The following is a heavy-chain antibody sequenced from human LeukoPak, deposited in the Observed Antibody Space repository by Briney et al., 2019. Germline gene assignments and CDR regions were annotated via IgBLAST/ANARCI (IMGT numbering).Heavy chain of an antibody. J-gene: IGHJ4*02. D-gene: IGHD4-17*01. Sequence: GRSLRLSCAASGFIFSSYGMHWVRQAPGKGLEWVAVIWFDGSNQYHADAVKGRFTISRDNARNSLYLQMNSLRVEDTAVYYCARAYGREDYWGQGTLVTVSS. CDR3: ARAYGREDY. V-gene: IGHV3-33*01. CDR2: IWFDGSNQ. CDR1: GFIFSSYG.